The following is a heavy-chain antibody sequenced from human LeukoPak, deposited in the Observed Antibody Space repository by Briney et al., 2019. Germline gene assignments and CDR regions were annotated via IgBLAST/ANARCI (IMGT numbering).Heavy chain of an antibody. CDR1: GFTFSSYV. CDR2: ISYDGSNE. Sequence: GGSLRLSCAASGFTFSSYVMHWVRQAPGKGLEWVAIISYDGSNEYYADSVKGRFTISRDNSKNTLYLQMNSLRAADTAVYYCAREVGATAYYYYYYYMDVWGKGTTVTVSS. V-gene: IGHV3-30*04. J-gene: IGHJ6*03. CDR3: AREVGATAYYYYYYYMDV. D-gene: IGHD1-26*01.